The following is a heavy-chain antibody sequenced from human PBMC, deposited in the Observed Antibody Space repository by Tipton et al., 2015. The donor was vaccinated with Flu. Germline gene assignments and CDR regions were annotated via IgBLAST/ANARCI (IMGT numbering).Heavy chain of an antibody. CDR3: ARVGVATPFDY. D-gene: IGHD4-23*01. J-gene: IGHJ4*02. CDR1: GGSISSSSYY. CDR2: IYYSGST. Sequence: TLSLTCTVSGGSISSSSYYWGWIRQPPGKGLEWIGSIYYSGSTYYNPSLKSRVTISVDTSKNQFSLKLSSVTAADTAAYYCARVGVATPFDYWGQGTLVTVSS. V-gene: IGHV4-39*07.